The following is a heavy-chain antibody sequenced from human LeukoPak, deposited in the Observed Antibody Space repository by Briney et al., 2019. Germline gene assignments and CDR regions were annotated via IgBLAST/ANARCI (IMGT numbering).Heavy chain of an antibody. Sequence: PGGSLRLSCAASGFTVSTNYMSWVRQAPGKGLEWVSVIYSGGRTYYADSVRGRFTISRDNSKNTLYLQMNSLRAEDTAVYYCARGSKYYYDSSGYYDGFGWFDPWGQGTLVTVSS. V-gene: IGHV3-53*01. D-gene: IGHD3-22*01. CDR2: IYSGGRT. J-gene: IGHJ5*02. CDR1: GFTVSTNY. CDR3: ARGSKYYYDSSGYYDGFGWFDP.